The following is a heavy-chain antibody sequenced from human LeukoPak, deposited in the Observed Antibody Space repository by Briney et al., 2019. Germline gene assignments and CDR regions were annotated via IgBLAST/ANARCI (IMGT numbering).Heavy chain of an antibody. Sequence: SETLSLTCTVSGGSISSYYWSWIRQPPGKGLEWIGYIYYSGSTNSNPSLKSRVTISVDTSKSQFSLKLSSVTAADTAVYYCARGLGPYFDYWGQGTLVTVSS. CDR1: GGSISSYY. CDR3: ARGLGPYFDY. V-gene: IGHV4-59*01. J-gene: IGHJ4*02. CDR2: IYYSGST. D-gene: IGHD4-11*01.